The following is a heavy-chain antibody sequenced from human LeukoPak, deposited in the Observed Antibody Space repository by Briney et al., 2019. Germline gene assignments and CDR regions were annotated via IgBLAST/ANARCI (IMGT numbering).Heavy chain of an antibody. D-gene: IGHD3-16*01. CDR3: AKESHYGA. CDR2: INQDGSEK. CDR1: GFTFSTYW. J-gene: IGHJ5*02. Sequence: PGGSLRLSCAASGFTFSTYWMSWVRQAPGKGLEWVANINQDGSEKYYVDSVKGRFTISRDNSKNTLYLQMNSLRAEDTAVYYCAKESHYGAWGQGTLVTVSS. V-gene: IGHV3-7*03.